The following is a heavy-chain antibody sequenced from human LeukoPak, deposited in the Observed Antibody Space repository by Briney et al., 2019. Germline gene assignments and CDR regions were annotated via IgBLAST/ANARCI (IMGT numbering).Heavy chain of an antibody. Sequence: GGSLRLSCAASGFTFSSYAMHWVRQAPGKGLEWVAVISYDGSNKYYADSVKGRFTISRDNSKNTLYLQMNSLRAEDTAVYYCARDRGKRGYSCGTTYYFDYWGQGTLVTVSS. CDR1: GFTFSSYA. CDR3: ARDRGKRGYSCGTTYYFDY. D-gene: IGHD5-18*01. V-gene: IGHV3-30-3*01. CDR2: ISYDGSNK. J-gene: IGHJ4*02.